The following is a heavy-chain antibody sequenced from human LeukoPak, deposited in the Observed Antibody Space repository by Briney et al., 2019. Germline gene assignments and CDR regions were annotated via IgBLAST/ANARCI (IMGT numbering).Heavy chain of an antibody. V-gene: IGHV4-34*01. J-gene: IGHJ4*02. Sequence: SETLSLTCAVYGGSFSGYYWSWIRQPPGKGLEWIGEINHSASTNYNPSLKSRVTISVDTSKNQFSLKLSSVTAADTAVYYCARDSHGDYEPDYWGQGTLVTVSS. CDR3: ARDSHGDYEPDY. CDR2: INHSAST. D-gene: IGHD4-17*01. CDR1: GGSFSGYY.